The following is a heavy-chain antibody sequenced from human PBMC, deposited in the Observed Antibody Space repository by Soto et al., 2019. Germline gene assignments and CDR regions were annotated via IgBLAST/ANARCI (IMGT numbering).Heavy chain of an antibody. CDR2: ISGSGGST. J-gene: IGHJ6*02. D-gene: IGHD2-2*02. V-gene: IGHV3-23*01. CDR1: RFTFSSYA. CDR3: AKGRGKEYQLLYRLVSSDHGMDV. Sequence: PAWSLRISCAASRFTFSSYAMSWVRKAPGKGLEWVSAISGSGGSTYYADSVKGRFTISRDNSKNTLYLQMNSLRAEDTAVYYCAKGRGKEYQLLYRLVSSDHGMDVWGQGTTVTVSS.